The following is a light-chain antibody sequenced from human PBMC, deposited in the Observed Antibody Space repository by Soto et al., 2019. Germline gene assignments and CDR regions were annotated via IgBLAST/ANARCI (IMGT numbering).Light chain of an antibody. Sequence: DVQLTHSPSSLSSSFGDTISITCRASQGINSYVAWYQQKPGRSPTILIYAASTLESGVPSRFSGSGSDTDFTLTISGLQPEDAGIYYCQNYKSLSRRFGRAFGQGTKVDIK. J-gene: IGKJ1*01. CDR3: QNYKSLSRRFGRA. CDR1: QGINSY. CDR2: AAS. V-gene: IGKV1-27*01.